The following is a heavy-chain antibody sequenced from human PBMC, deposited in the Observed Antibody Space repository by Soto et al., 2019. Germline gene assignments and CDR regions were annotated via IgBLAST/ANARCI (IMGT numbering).Heavy chain of an antibody. V-gene: IGHV1-2*04. D-gene: IGHD5-12*01. CDR2: INPNSGGT. CDR1: GYTFTGYY. J-gene: IGHJ6*02. CDR3: ARGARRDGYNYYYYYGMDV. Sequence: ASVKVSCKASGYTFTGYYMHWVRQAPGQGLERMGWINPNSGGTNYAQKFQGWVTMTRDTSISTAYMELSRLRSDDTAVYYCARGARRDGYNYYYYYGMDVWGQGTTVTVSS.